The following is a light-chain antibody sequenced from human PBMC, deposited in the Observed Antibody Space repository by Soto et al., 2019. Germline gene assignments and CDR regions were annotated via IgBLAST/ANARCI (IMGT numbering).Light chain of an antibody. Sequence: DVVMTQSPFFLPVTLGQPASVTCRSTQSLVDSDGNTYLIWFHQRPGQSPRRLIYQISNRDSGVPDRFSGTGSDTEFTLQISRVEAEDVGVYYCLQATHWPHTFGQGTKLEI. V-gene: IGKV2-30*01. CDR1: QSLVDSDGNTY. J-gene: IGKJ2*01. CDR3: LQATHWPHT. CDR2: QIS.